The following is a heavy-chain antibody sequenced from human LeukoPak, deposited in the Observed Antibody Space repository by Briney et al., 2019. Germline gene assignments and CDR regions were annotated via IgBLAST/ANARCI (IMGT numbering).Heavy chain of an antibody. CDR2: ISWNSGSI. CDR3: AKDIGDSYGYYYYYGMDV. J-gene: IGHJ6*02. V-gene: IGHV3-9*01. Sequence: GGSLRLSCAASGFTFDDYAMHWVRQAPGKGLEWVSGISWNSGSIGYADSVKGRFTISRDNAKNSLYLQMNSLRAEDTALYYCAKDIGDSYGYYYYYGMDVWGQGTTVTVSS. CDR1: GFTFDDYA. D-gene: IGHD2-21*02.